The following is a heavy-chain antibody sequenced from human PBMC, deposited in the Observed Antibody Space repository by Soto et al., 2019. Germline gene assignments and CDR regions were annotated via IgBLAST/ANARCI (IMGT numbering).Heavy chain of an antibody. CDR2: IRGTNGNT. CDR1: GFTFSSSA. V-gene: IGHV3-23*01. D-gene: IGHD6-19*01. J-gene: IGHJ5*02. Sequence: EVQLLESGGGLVQPGGSLRLSCAASGFTFSSSAMSWVRQAPGKGLEWVSAIRGTNGNTHYAESVKGRLSISRDNSKXXXXXXXXXXXXXXXXXXXXXXXXXDTIVTSGWCNWLDPWGQGTLVIVSS. CDR3: XXXXXDTIVTSGWCNWLDP.